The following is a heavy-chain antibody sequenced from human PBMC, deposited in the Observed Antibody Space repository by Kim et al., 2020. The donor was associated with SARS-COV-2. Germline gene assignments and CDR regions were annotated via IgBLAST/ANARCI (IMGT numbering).Heavy chain of an antibody. D-gene: IGHD3-10*01. CDR2: ISMDGRHN. Sequence: GGSLRLSCAASGIRVSDYAMHWVRQAPGKGLEWGAFISMDGRHNYYGDSVKGRFSISRDNSNNTLFLQLSSLRLEDTAAYYCATGGGARPSYGGQGSLVT. J-gene: IGHJ4*02. CDR3: ATGGGARPSY. V-gene: IGHV3-30*03. CDR1: GIRVSDYA.